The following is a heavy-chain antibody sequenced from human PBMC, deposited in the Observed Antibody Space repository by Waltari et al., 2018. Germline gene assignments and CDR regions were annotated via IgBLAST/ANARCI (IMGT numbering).Heavy chain of an antibody. CDR2: FDAEDGAS. V-gene: IGHV1-24*01. Sequence: VQLVQSGAEVKNPGASLRVSCKVSGPTLSELSIHWVRQPPGKGLEWMGGFDAEDGASFDAQKFQGRLTRTEDTSTDTAYMELTSLTSEDTAVYYCAIGGGGSRLPRWGQGTLITVSS. CDR1: GPTLSELS. CDR3: AIGGGGSRLPR. J-gene: IGHJ4*02. D-gene: IGHD2-15*01.